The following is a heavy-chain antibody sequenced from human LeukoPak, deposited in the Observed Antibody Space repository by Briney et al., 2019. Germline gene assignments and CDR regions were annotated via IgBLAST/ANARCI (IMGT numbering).Heavy chain of an antibody. Sequence: GGSLRLSCAASGFSFSNYWMTWVRQAPGEGLERVADINGDGSHSYCVDSVKGRFTLSRDNAKNSLFLQMNSLRAEDTAVHYCVKNSGWYCLDYWGQGTLVTVSS. J-gene: IGHJ4*02. V-gene: IGHV3-7*03. CDR3: VKNSGWYCLDY. D-gene: IGHD6-13*01. CDR1: GFSFSNYW. CDR2: INGDGSHS.